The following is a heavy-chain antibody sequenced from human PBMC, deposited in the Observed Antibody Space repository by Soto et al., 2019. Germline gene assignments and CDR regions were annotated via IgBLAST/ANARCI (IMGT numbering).Heavy chain of an antibody. Sequence: QVQLQESGPGLVKPSQTLSLTCIVSGDSISSGGYLWTWIRQYPGKGLEWMGYIYHSGTAFYNPSLKSRLTIAVDTCNNQFSLRLRSVTAADPAVYYCARGRGTSPDYRGQGTLVLVSS. CDR1: GDSISSGGYL. J-gene: IGHJ4*02. D-gene: IGHD1-1*01. CDR2: IYHSGTA. V-gene: IGHV4-31*03. CDR3: ARGRGTSPDY.